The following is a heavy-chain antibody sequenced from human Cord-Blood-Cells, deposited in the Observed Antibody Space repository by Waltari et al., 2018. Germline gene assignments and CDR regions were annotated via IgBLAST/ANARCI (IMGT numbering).Heavy chain of an antibody. CDR1: GFTSSSYG. CDR2: ISYEGRNK. CDR3: ANGDYVCYYGMDV. J-gene: IGHJ6*02. Sequence: QVQLVESGGGVFQPGRSLRLSCAASGFTSSSYGSHWARQAPGKGLEWVGVISYEGRNKYYAGSVRGRFTIARDNSKNTLDLQMNSLSAEDTAVYYCANGDYVCYYGMDVWGQGTTVTVSS. D-gene: IGHD4-17*01. V-gene: IGHV3-30*18.